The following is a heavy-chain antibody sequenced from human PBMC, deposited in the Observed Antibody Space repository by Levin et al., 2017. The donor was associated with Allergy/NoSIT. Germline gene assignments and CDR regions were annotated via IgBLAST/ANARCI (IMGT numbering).Heavy chain of an antibody. CDR3: AREEGWGYHYGMDV. V-gene: IGHV3-7*01. CDR2: IERDGSET. J-gene: IGHJ6*02. Sequence: PEASVKVSCAASGFTFTTFWMTWVRQAPGKGLEWVANIERDGSETYYVDSVKGRFTISRDNAKNSVYLQMNSLRVDDTAVYYCAREEGWGYHYGMDVWGQGTTVTVSS. D-gene: IGHD3-16*02. CDR1: GFTFTTFW.